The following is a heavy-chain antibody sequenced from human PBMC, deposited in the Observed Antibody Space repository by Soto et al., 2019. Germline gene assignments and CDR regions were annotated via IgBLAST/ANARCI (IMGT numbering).Heavy chain of an antibody. D-gene: IGHD6-6*01. CDR2: IYSGGST. J-gene: IGHJ6*02. CDR3: STSSRNEYHFAMDA. Sequence: EVHLVEIGGGLIQPGGSLRLSCAASGLSVSSSDMSWVRQASGKGLEWVSVIYSGGSTHDADSVKGRFTISRDNSKNTVHLQMNSLRVDDTAVYFCSTSSRNEYHFAMDAWGQGTTVIVSS. CDR1: GLSVSSSD. V-gene: IGHV3-53*02.